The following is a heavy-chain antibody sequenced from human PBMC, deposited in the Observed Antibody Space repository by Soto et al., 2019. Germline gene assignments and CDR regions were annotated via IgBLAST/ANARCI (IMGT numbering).Heavy chain of an antibody. V-gene: IGHV2-5*02. CDR2: IYWDDDK. Sequence: QITLKESGPTLVKPTQTLTLTCTFSGFSLSTSGVGVGWIRQPPGQALEWLALIYWDDDKRYSPSLKSRLTTXKXPSKNQVVLTTTNMDPVDTATYYCAHRPSYCSGGSCYSGFDYWGQGTLVTVSS. CDR1: GFSLSTSGVG. CDR3: AHRPSYCSGGSCYSGFDY. D-gene: IGHD2-15*01. J-gene: IGHJ4*02.